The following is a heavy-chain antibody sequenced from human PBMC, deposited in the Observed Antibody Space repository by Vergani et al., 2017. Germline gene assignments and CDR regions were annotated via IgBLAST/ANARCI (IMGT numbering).Heavy chain of an antibody. J-gene: IGHJ4*02. CDR1: GFTFSSYG. V-gene: IGHV3-30*02. CDR3: AKAYGGKGNPMPNDY. Sequence: VQLVESGGGVVQPGGSLRLSCAASGFTFSSYGMHWVRQAPGKGLEWVAFIRYDGSNKYYADSVKGRFTISRDNSKNTLYLQMNSLRAEDTAVYYCAKAYGGKGNPMPNDYWGQGTLVTVSS. CDR2: IRYDGSNK. D-gene: IGHD4-23*01.